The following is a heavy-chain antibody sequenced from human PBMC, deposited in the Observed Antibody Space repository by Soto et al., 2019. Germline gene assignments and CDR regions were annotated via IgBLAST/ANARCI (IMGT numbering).Heavy chain of an antibody. CDR3: AKGLYYYDSSGYLAGPYYFDY. Sequence: GGSLRLSCAASGFTFSSYGMHWVRQAPGKGLEWVAVISYDGSNKYYADSVKGRFTISRDNSKNTLYLQMNSLRAEDTAVYYCAKGLYYYDSSGYLAGPYYFDYWGQGTLVTVSS. V-gene: IGHV3-30*18. J-gene: IGHJ4*02. D-gene: IGHD3-22*01. CDR2: ISYDGSNK. CDR1: GFTFSSYG.